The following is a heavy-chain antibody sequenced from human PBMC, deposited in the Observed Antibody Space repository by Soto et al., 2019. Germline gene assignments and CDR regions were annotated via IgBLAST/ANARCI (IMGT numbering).Heavy chain of an antibody. V-gene: IGHV4-61*03. CDR2: ISSTGST. CDR3: ARDTPYDCWSDYVGFDP. CDR1: GGSVSIGGHY. J-gene: IGHJ5*02. Sequence: SPPLPLTCPVWGGSVSIGGHYWSWIRQPAGKGLEWIGNISSTGSTKYNPSVKSRATISLDRSANHVSRNPRYVTTPDTALYYCARDTPYDCWSDYVGFDPWGQGTLVTVS. D-gene: IGHD3-3*01.